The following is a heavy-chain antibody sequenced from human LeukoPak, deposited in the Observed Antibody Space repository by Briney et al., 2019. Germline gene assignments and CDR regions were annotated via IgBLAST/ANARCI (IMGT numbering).Heavy chain of an antibody. J-gene: IGHJ4*02. V-gene: IGHV3-53*01. CDR2: IYSGGST. CDR3: ARGTVTIGYFDY. CDR1: GFHVKSNY. Sequence: PGGSLKLSFTASGFHVKSNYMSWGRPAPGKGLEGVSVIYSGGSTDYADSVKGRFTISRDNSKNTVYLQMNSLRAEDTAIYYCARGTVTIGYFDYWGQGTLVTVSS. D-gene: IGHD4-11*01.